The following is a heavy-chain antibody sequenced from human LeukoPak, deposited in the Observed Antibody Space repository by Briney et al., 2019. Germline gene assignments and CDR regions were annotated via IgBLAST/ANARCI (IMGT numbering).Heavy chain of an antibody. D-gene: IGHD3-10*01. J-gene: IGHJ3*02. Sequence: SETLSLTCAVYGGSFSGYYWSWIRQPPGKGLEWIGEINHSGSTNYNPSLKSRVTISVDTSKNQFSLKLSSVTAADTAVYYCARGWVHLLLWFGESSGAFDIWGQGTMVTVSS. V-gene: IGHV4-34*01. CDR1: GGSFSGYY. CDR2: INHSGST. CDR3: ARGWVHLLLWFGESSGAFDI.